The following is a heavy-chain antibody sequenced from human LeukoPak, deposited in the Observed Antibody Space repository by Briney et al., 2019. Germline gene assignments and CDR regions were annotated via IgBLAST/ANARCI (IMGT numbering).Heavy chain of an antibody. D-gene: IGHD2-2*01. CDR2: IKEDGSVM. V-gene: IGHV3-7*01. Sequence: GGSLRLSCAASGFPFSNYWMSWVRQAPGKGREWVANIKEDGSVMYYGDSLKGRFTISRDSAQNSLYLQMNSLRAEDTAVYFCARDVWGSYAPGSYLDYWGQGAPVTVSS. J-gene: IGHJ4*02. CDR1: GFPFSNYW. CDR3: ARDVWGSYAPGSYLDY.